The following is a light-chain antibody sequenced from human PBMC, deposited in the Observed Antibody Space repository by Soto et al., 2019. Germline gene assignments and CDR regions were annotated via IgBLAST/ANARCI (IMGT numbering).Light chain of an antibody. Sequence: EIVMTQSPATLSVSPGERATLSCRASQSVGIDLAWYQQKPGQAPRLVIYDIFTRATSVPTRISGSGSGTQFTLTISSLQSEDFAVYYCQQYNSWPLTFGGGDKVEIK. V-gene: IGKV3D-15*01. CDR2: DIF. CDR1: QSVGID. CDR3: QQYNSWPLT. J-gene: IGKJ4*01.